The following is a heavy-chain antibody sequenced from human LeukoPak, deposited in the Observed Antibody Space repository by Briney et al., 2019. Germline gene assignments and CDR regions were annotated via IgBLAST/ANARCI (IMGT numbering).Heavy chain of an antibody. CDR3: ANDLRGGWSQLDY. CDR1: GFTFSSYA. D-gene: IGHD6-19*01. J-gene: IGHJ4*02. CDR2: ISGSCGST. Sequence: WGSLGLSCAASGFTFSSYAMSWVRQAPGKGLDLVSPISGSCGSTYYADSVKGRFTISSDNSKNTLYLQTIRLKSEDTDVKYFANDLRGGWSQLDYWREGTLVTVSS. V-gene: IGHV3-23*01.